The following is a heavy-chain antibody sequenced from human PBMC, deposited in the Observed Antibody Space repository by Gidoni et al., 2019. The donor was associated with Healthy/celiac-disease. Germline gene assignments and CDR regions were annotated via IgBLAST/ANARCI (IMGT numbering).Heavy chain of an antibody. V-gene: IGHV3-9*01. Sequence: EVQLVESGGGLVQPGRSLRLSCAASGFTFDASAMHWVRQAPGKGLEWVSGISWNRGSIGYEDSVKGRFTISRDNAKNSLYLQMNSLRAEDTALYYCAKDISSSGWYYFDYWGQGTLVTVSS. CDR2: ISWNRGSI. CDR1: GFTFDASA. D-gene: IGHD6-19*01. J-gene: IGHJ4*02. CDR3: AKDISSSGWYYFDY.